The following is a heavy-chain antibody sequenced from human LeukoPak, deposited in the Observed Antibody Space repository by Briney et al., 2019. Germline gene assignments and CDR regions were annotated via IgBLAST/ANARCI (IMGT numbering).Heavy chain of an antibody. Sequence: SETLSLTCTVSGGSISSGGYYWSWIRQPPGKGLEWIGYIYYSGSTNYNPSLKSRVTISVDTSKNQFSLKLSSVTAADTAVYYCARHVRQRWLQLVYFDYWGQGTLVTVSS. CDR3: ARHVRQRWLQLVYFDY. D-gene: IGHD5-24*01. CDR2: IYYSGST. J-gene: IGHJ4*02. V-gene: IGHV4-61*08. CDR1: GGSISSGGYY.